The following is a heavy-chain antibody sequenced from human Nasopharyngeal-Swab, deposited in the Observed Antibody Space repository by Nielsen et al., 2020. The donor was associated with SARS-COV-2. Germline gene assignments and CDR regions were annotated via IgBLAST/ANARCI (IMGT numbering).Heavy chain of an antibody. CDR1: GFTFGTYN. CDR3: ARDGLDYDFWSAYFMDV. CDR2: ISSSSSYI. Sequence: GGSLRLSCAASGFTFGTYNFNWVRQAPGKGLEWVSSISSSSSYIYYADSVKGRFTISRDNAKNSLYLQMNSLRAEDTAVYYCARDGLDYDFWSAYFMDVWGQGTTVTVSS. V-gene: IGHV3-21*01. D-gene: IGHD3-3*01. J-gene: IGHJ6*02.